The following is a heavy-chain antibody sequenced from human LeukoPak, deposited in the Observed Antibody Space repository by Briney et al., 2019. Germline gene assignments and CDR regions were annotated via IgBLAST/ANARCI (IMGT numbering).Heavy chain of an antibody. CDR1: GGTFRRYA. V-gene: IGHV1-69*05. J-gene: IGHJ4*02. CDR3: ARTRSGSHLQIFDY. Sequence: ASVKVSCKASGGTFRRYAINWVRQAPGQGLEWMGGIIPMFGTANYAQKFQGRVTITTDESTSTAYMELSSLRSEDTAVYYCARTRSGSHLQIFDYWGQGTLVTVSS. D-gene: IGHD1-26*01. CDR2: IIPMFGTA.